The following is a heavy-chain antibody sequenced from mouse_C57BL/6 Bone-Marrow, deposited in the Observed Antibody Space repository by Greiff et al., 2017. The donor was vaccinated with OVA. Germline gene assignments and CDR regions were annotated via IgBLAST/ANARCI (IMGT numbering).Heavy chain of an antibody. Sequence: EVKLVESEGGLVQPGSSMKLSCTASGFTFSDYYMAWVRQVPEKGLEWVANINYDGSSTYYLDSLKSRFIISRDNAKNILYLQMSSLKSEDTATYYCAREGVIDYRWYFDVWGTGTTVTVSS. J-gene: IGHJ1*03. CDR1: GFTFSDYY. D-gene: IGHD2-4*01. CDR3: AREGVIDYRWYFDV. CDR2: INYDGSST. V-gene: IGHV5-16*01.